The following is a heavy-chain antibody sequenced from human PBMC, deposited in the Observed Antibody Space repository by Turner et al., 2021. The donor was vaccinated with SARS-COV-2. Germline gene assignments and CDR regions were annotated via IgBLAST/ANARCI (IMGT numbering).Heavy chain of an antibody. J-gene: IGHJ4*02. CDR2: INPNSGGT. CDR3: ARSVSWLQSLTVDY. D-gene: IGHD5-12*01. CDR1: GYTFAGYY. Sequence: QVQLVQSGAEVEKPGASVRVSCKASGYTFAGYYIHWVRQAPGQGPKWMGWINPNSGGTNYAQRFQGRGTMTGGTSISTAYMELSTLRSDDTAVYYCARSVSWLQSLTVDYWGQGTLVTVSS. V-gene: IGHV1-2*02.